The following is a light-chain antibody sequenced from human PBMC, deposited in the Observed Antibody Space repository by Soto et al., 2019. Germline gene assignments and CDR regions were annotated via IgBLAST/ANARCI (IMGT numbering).Light chain of an antibody. Sequence: EIVMTQSPSTLSVSPGERATFSCRASQSVSSNLAWYQQKPGQAPRLLIYGASTRATGIPARFSGSGSGTEFTLTISSLQAEDVAVYYCQQYYRTPLTFGGGTKVDIK. CDR3: QQYYRTPLT. CDR2: GAS. CDR1: QSVSSN. J-gene: IGKJ4*01. V-gene: IGKV3-15*01.